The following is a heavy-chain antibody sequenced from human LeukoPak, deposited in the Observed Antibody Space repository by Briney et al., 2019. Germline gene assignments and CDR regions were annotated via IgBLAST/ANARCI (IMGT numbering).Heavy chain of an antibody. J-gene: IGHJ5*02. CDR2: ITGNGVST. CDR3: AKCVYSNIYYWFDP. Sequence: GGSLRLSCAASGFTFDDYAMHWVRHAPGKGLEWVSLITGNGVSTYYADSVKGRFTISRDNSKNSLYLQMNSLRTEDTALYYCAKCVYSNIYYWFDPWGQGTLVSVSS. D-gene: IGHD6-13*01. CDR1: GFTFDDYA. V-gene: IGHV3-43*02.